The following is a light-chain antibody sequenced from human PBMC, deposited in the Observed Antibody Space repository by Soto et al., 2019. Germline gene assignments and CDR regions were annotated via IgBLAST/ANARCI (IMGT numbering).Light chain of an antibody. Sequence: QSALTQPASVSGSPGQSMTISCTGTSSDVGVYDYVSWYQHHPGKAPKLMIYDVSDRPSGVSNRFTGSKSGNTASLTISGLKAADEADYYCSSYTGRTTPVVFVGGTQLTVL. CDR2: DVS. J-gene: IGLJ2*01. V-gene: IGLV2-14*03. CDR3: SSYTGRTTPVV. CDR1: SSDVGVYDY.